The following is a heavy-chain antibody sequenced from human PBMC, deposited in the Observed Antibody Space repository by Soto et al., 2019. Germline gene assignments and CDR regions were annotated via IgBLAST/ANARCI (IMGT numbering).Heavy chain of an antibody. CDR2: ISYDGSNK. CDR1: GFTFSSYG. V-gene: IGHV3-30*18. D-gene: IGHD6-19*01. J-gene: IGHJ6*02. CDR3: AKDLVAVADPYYYYYGMDV. Sequence: GGSLRLSCAASGFTFSSYGMHWVRQAPGKGLEWVAVISYDGSNKYYADSVKGRFTISRDNSKNTLYLQMNSLRAEDTAVYYCAKDLVAVADPYYYYYGMDVWGQGTTVTVSS.